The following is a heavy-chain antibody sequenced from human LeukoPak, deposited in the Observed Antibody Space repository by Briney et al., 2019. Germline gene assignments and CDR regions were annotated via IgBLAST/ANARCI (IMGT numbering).Heavy chain of an antibody. Sequence: PGGSLRLSCAASGFTFSSFWMSWVRQAPGKGLEWVANIKRDGSDKYYVGSVKGRFTISRDNAKNSLYLQMNSLRAEDTAVYYCASLDTTMVSSPDYWGQGTLVTVSS. J-gene: IGHJ4*02. CDR1: GFTFSSFW. D-gene: IGHD5-18*01. CDR3: ASLDTTMVSSPDY. V-gene: IGHV3-7*01. CDR2: IKRDGSDK.